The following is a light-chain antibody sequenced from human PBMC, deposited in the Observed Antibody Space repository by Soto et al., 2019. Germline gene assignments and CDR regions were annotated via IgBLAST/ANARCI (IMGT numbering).Light chain of an antibody. V-gene: IGLV2-14*01. CDR1: SGDIGSYNR. CDR2: EVT. J-gene: IGLJ1*01. Sequence: QSALTQPASVSGSPGQSITISCTGTSGDIGSYNRVSWYQQHPGKAPKLIIYEVTDRPSGVSNRFSGSKSGNTASLTISGLQAVDEAEYYCSSYTNINTRACVFGPGTKVTVL. CDR3: SSYTNINTRACV.